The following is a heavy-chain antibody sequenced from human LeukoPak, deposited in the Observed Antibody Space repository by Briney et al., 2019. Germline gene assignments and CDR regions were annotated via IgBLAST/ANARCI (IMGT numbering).Heavy chain of an antibody. J-gene: IGHJ4*02. CDR1: GGSFSGYY. CDR2: INHSGST. CDR3: ARRSYCGGDCSARGDQFDY. D-gene: IGHD2-21*02. Sequence: PSETLSLTCAVYGGSFSGYYWSWIRQPPGKGLEWIGEINHSGSTNYNPSLKSRVTISVDTSKNQFSLKLSSVTAADTAVYYCARRSYCGGDCSARGDQFDYWGQGTLVTVSS. V-gene: IGHV4-34*01.